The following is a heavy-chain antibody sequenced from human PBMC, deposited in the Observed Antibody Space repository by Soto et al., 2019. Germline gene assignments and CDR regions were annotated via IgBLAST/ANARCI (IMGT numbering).Heavy chain of an antibody. Sequence: GGSLRLSCAASGFTFSSYSMNWVRQAPGKGLEWVSYISSSSSTIYYADSVKGRFTISRDNAKNSLYLQMNSLRDEDTAVYYCAAGLYCSGGSCYPEYYYYGMDVWGQGTTVTVSS. CDR3: AAGLYCSGGSCYPEYYYYGMDV. CDR2: ISSSSSTI. D-gene: IGHD2-15*01. V-gene: IGHV3-48*02. J-gene: IGHJ6*02. CDR1: GFTFSSYS.